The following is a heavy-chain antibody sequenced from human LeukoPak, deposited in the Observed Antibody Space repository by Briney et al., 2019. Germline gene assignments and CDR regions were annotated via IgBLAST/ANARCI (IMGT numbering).Heavy chain of an antibody. Sequence: ASVKVSCKASGYTFTSYDINWVRQATGQGLEWMGWMNPNSGNTNYAQKFQGRVTMTRDTSISTAYMELSRLRSDDTAVYYCARGIAVAAFFDYWGQGTLVTVSS. CDR2: MNPNSGNT. CDR3: ARGIAVAAFFDY. J-gene: IGHJ4*02. V-gene: IGHV1-8*02. D-gene: IGHD6-19*01. CDR1: GYTFTSYD.